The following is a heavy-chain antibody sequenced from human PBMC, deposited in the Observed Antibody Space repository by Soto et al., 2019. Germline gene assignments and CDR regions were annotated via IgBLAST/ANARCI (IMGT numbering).Heavy chain of an antibody. CDR2: LSTSGRT. CDR3: ARGMGRYFDL. Sequence: SEALSLSCTVSGDSIGNFYWSWIRQPAGKGLESIGRLSTSGRTNYSPSLQSRVTMSLDTSKNRFSLRLTSLSAADTAVYFCARGMGRYFDLWGRGTLVTVSS. J-gene: IGHJ2*01. CDR1: GDSIGNFY. V-gene: IGHV4-4*07. D-gene: IGHD2-8*01.